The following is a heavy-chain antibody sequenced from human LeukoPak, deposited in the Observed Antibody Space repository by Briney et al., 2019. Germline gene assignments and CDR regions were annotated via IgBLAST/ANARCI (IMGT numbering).Heavy chain of an antibody. V-gene: IGHV3-48*03. CDR1: GFTFSGYE. D-gene: IGHD3-3*01. J-gene: IGHJ4*02. Sequence: GGSLRLSCAASGFTFSGYEMNWVRQAPGKGLGWVSYISRSGTIISYADSVRGRLTISRDNAKNSLYLQMNSLRAEDTAVYYCARERDDYYFDYWGQGTLVTVSS. CDR3: ARERDDYYFDY. CDR2: ISRSGTII.